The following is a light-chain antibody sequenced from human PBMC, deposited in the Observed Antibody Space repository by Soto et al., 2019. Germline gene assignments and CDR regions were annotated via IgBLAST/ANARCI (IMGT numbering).Light chain of an antibody. V-gene: IGKV3-15*01. CDR1: QSVSSN. CDR3: QQYNNWPGT. CDR2: GAS. Sequence: EIVMTQTPATRSVSPGERATLSCRASQSVSSNLAWYQQKPGQAPRLLIYGASTRATGIPASFSGSGSGTEFTLTISSLQSEDFAVYYCQQYNNWPGTFGQGTKLEIK. J-gene: IGKJ2*01.